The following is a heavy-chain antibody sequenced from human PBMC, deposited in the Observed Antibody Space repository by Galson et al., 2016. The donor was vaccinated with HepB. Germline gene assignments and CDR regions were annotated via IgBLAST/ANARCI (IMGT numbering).Heavy chain of an antibody. Sequence: SVKVSCKASGDIFTGYYIHWVRQAPGHGLEWMGRINPNTGATNYAQNFQGRVTMTSDSSIRTAYMEFSSLKSDDTAVYYCASPGKAATLSWFFDIWGRGALVTVSS. V-gene: IGHV1-2*06. CDR1: GDIFTGYY. CDR2: INPNTGAT. CDR3: ASPGKAATLSWFFDI. D-gene: IGHD2-15*01. J-gene: IGHJ2*01.